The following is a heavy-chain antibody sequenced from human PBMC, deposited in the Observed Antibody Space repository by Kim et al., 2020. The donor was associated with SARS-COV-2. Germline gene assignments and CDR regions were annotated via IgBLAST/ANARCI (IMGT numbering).Heavy chain of an antibody. CDR2: INHSGST. V-gene: IGHV4-34*01. Sequence: SETLSLTCAVYGGSFSGYYWSWIRQPPGKGLEWIGEINHSGSTTYHPSLKSRVTISVDTSKNQFSLKLSSVTAADTAVYYCARGIVATILVYYYGMDVWGQGATGTVSS. CDR1: GGSFSGYY. D-gene: IGHD5-12*01. J-gene: IGHJ6*01. CDR3: ARGIVATILVYYYGMDV.